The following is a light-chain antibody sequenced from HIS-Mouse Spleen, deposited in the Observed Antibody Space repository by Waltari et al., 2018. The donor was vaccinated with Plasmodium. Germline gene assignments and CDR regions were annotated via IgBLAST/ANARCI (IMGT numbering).Light chain of an antibody. J-gene: IGLJ3*02. V-gene: IGLV6-57*02. CDR1: SAIIASNY. Sequence: NFMLTQPHSVSSSPGKTVTITCTGSSAIIASNYLQWYQQRPGSAPTTVIYEDNQRPSGVPDRFSGSIDSSSNSASLTISGLKTEDEADYYCQSYDSSTWVFGGGTKLTVL. CDR3: QSYDSSTWV. CDR2: EDN.